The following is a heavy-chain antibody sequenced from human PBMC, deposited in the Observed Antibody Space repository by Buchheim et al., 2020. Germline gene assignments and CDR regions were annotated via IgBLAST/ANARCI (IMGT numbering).Heavy chain of an antibody. CDR3: AKDRDYSPPPTGFDC. J-gene: IGHJ4*02. CDR1: GFIFSSYD. D-gene: IGHD4-11*01. V-gene: IGHV3-23*01. CDR2: ISGSGRST. Sequence: EVQLLESGGGFIQPGGSLRLSCAASGFIFSSYDMTWVRQAPGKGLEWVSGISGSGRSTYYADSVKGRFTISRDNSKNTVYLQMNSLRAEDTALYYCAKDRDYSPPPTGFDCWGQGTL.